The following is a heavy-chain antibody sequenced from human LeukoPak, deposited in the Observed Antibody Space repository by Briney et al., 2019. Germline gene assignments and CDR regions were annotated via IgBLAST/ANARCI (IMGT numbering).Heavy chain of an antibody. D-gene: IGHD3-3*01. V-gene: IGHV4-4*02. CDR3: ARDPPEGYDFWSGYSTKHYYYGMDV. J-gene: IGHJ6*02. Sequence: PSGTLSLTCAVSGGSISSSNWWSWVRQPPGKGLEWIGEIYHSGSTNYNPSLKSRVTVSVDTSKNQFSLKLSSVTAADTAVYYCARDPPEGYDFWSGYSTKHYYYGMDVWGQGTTVTVSS. CDR2: IYHSGST. CDR1: GGSISSSNW.